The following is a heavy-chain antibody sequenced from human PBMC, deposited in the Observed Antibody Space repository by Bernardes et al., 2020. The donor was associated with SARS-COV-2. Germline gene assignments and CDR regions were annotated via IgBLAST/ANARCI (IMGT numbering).Heavy chain of an antibody. CDR2: FDPEDGET. Sequence: ASVKVSCKVSGYTLTELSMHLVRQAPGKGLEWMGGFDPEDGETIYAQKFQGRVTMTEDTSTDTAYMELSSLRSEDTAVYYCATDGGATSSAFDIWGQGKMVTVSS. D-gene: IGHD1-26*01. J-gene: IGHJ3*02. CDR3: ATDGGATSSAFDI. CDR1: GYTLTELS. V-gene: IGHV1-24*01.